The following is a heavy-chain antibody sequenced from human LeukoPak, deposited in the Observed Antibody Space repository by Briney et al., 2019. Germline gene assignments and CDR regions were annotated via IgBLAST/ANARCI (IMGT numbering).Heavy chain of an antibody. CDR3: ARQEYYYDSSGYYYGAFDI. D-gene: IGHD3-22*01. J-gene: IGHJ3*02. V-gene: IGHV4-34*01. CDR1: GGSFSGYY. CDR2: INHSGST. Sequence: KTSETLSLTCAVYGGSFSGYYWSWIRQPPGKGLEWIGEINHSGSTNYNPSLKSRVTISVDTSKNQFSLKLSSVTAADAAVYYCARQEYYYDSSGYYYGAFDIWGQGTMVTVSS.